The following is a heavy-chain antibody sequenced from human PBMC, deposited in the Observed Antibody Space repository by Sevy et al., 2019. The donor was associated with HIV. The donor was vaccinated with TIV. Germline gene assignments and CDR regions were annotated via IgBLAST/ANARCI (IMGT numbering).Heavy chain of an antibody. Sequence: QLGGSLRLSCAASGFTFRSYAMTWVRQAPGKGLEWVSSIDVGGIDTTFYAESVKGRFTISRDNFRNTVSLQMHSLEVDDTAVYYCSRDWVVPPVFYSDYWGQGTQVTVSS. CDR1: GFTFRSYA. CDR2: IDVGGIDTT. CDR3: SRDWVVPPVFYSDY. J-gene: IGHJ4*02. V-gene: IGHV3-23*01. D-gene: IGHD6-6*01.